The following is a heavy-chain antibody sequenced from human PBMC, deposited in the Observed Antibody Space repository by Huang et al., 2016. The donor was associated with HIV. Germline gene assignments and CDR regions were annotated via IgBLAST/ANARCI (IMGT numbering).Heavy chain of an antibody. CDR1: GGSVSSRNYY. CDR3: ARQGGDCTSISCYLSWFDP. V-gene: IGHV4-39*01. CDR2: IHHSGTA. D-gene: IGHD2-2*01. J-gene: IGHJ5*02. Sequence: QLQLQESGPGLVKPSQNLSLTCTVFGGSVSSRNYYWAWFRQTPGKGREWIGSIHHSGTAYYNRSRKSRVSMIVDKSKNQFSLEVTSATAADSAIYYCARQGGDCTSISCYLSWFDPWGQGTLVTVSS.